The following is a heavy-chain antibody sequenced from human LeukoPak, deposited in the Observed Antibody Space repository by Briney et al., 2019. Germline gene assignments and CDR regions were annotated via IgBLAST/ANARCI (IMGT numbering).Heavy chain of an antibody. Sequence: PGGSLRLSCAASGFTFSIYSMSWVRQAPGKGLEWVAVISYDGSNKYYADSVKGRFTISRDNSKNTLYLQMNSLRAEDTAVYYCARTQLVTAIYLFDYWGQGTLVTVSS. CDR3: ARTQLVTAIYLFDY. CDR2: ISYDGSNK. J-gene: IGHJ4*02. V-gene: IGHV3-30*03. CDR1: GFTFSIYS. D-gene: IGHD2-21*02.